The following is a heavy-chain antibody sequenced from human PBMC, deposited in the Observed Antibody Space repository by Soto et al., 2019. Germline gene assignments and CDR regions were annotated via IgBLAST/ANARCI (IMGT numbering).Heavy chain of an antibody. CDR2: IKKKADGVTT. J-gene: IGHJ4*02. D-gene: IGHD6-19*01. Sequence: EVQLVESGGGLVKPGGSLRLACAASGFIFSNAWMSWVRQAPGKGLEWVGLIKKKADGVTTYYAAPLKGRFTISRDDSKNTLYLQMSSLKTEDTAVYYCRTQWLDWGQGTLVTVSS. CDR3: RTQWLD. CDR1: GFIFSNAW. V-gene: IGHV3-15*01.